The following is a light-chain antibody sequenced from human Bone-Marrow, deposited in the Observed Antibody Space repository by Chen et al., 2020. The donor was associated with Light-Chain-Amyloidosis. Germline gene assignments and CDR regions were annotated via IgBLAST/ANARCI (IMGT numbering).Light chain of an antibody. V-gene: IGLV2-14*01. CDR1: SSAVGGDNH. Sequence: QSALTQPASVSGSPGHSLPISCTGTSSAVGGDNHVSWYQQHPDKAPKLIIYEVPNRPSWVPDRFSGSKSENTASLTISGLQTEDEADYFCSSYTITNTRVFGSGTRVTVL. CDR2: EVP. J-gene: IGLJ1*01. CDR3: SSYTITNTRV.